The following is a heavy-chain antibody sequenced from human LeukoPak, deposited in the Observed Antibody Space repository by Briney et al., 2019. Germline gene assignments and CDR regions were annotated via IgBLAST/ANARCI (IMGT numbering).Heavy chain of an antibody. V-gene: IGHV3-23*01. Sequence: GGSLRLSCTASGFTFLNYTMNWVRQAPGKGLEWVSAISGSGGSTYYADSVKGRFTISRDNSKNTLYLQMNSLRAEDTAVYYCAKDLRGSSWYLPPNWFDPWGQGTLVTVSS. CDR3: AKDLRGSSWYLPPNWFDP. CDR1: GFTFLNYT. J-gene: IGHJ5*02. D-gene: IGHD6-13*01. CDR2: ISGSGGST.